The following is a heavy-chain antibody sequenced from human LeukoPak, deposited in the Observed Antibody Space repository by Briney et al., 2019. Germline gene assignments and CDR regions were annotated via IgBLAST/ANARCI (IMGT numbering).Heavy chain of an antibody. Sequence: GGSLRLSCAASGFTFSNLKMNWVRQAPGKGLEWVSYISAGGRTTFNADSVTGRFTISRDHAKNSLYLQMSSLRVEDTAVYYCASWAGNTQSDSWSGPFDYWGQGSLVTVSS. V-gene: IGHV3-48*03. D-gene: IGHD3-3*01. CDR3: ASWAGNTQSDSWSGPFDY. J-gene: IGHJ4*02. CDR2: ISAGGRTT. CDR1: GFTFSNLK.